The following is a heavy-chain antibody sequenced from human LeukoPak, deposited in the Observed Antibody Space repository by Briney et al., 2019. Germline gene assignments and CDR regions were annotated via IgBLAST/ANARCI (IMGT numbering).Heavy chain of an antibody. CDR1: GFTSSSYA. CDR2: ISYDGSNK. CDR3: ARDSIPTYYDFWSGYYGNWFDP. Sequence: PGGSLRLSCAASGFTSSSYAMHWVRQAPGKGLEWVAVISYDGSNKYYADSVKGRFTISRDNSKNTLYLQMNSLRAEDTAVCYCARDSIPTYYDFWSGYYGNWFDPWGQGTLVTVSS. J-gene: IGHJ5*02. V-gene: IGHV3-30-3*01. D-gene: IGHD3-3*01.